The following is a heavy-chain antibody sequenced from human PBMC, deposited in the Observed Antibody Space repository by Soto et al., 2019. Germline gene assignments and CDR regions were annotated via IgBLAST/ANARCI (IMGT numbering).Heavy chain of an antibody. D-gene: IGHD4-17*01. CDR3: AREGYGDYGGVDY. CDR1: GGSISSGGYY. Sequence: QVQLQESGPGLVKPSQTLSLTCTVSGGSISSGGYYWSWIRQHPGKGLEWIGYIYYSGSTYYNPSLKSRGTISVDTSKNQSSLKLSSVTAADTAVYYCAREGYGDYGGVDYWGQGTLVTVSS. V-gene: IGHV4-31*03. J-gene: IGHJ4*02. CDR2: IYYSGST.